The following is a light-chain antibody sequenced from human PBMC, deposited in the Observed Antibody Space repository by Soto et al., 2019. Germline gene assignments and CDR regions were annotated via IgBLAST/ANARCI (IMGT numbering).Light chain of an antibody. J-gene: IGLJ2*01. CDR2: DDS. CDR1: SSDVGGYNY. CDR3: SSYTSSSTPMV. Sequence: QSALTQPASVSGAPGQSITISCTGTSSDVGGYNYVSWYQQHPGKAPKLMIYDDSNRPSGVSNRFSGSKSGNTASLTISGLQAEDEADYYCSSYTSSSTPMVLGGGTKLTVL. V-gene: IGLV2-14*01.